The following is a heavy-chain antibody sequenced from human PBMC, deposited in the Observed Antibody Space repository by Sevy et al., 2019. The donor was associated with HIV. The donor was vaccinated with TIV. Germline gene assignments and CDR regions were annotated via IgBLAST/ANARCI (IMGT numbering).Heavy chain of an antibody. V-gene: IGHV4-30-2*01. CDR3: ARDGSTLTTPGAFDI. CDR1: GGSISSGSYS. D-gene: IGHD4-17*01. J-gene: IGHJ3*02. Sequence: SETLSLTCTVSGGSISSGSYSWNWIRQPPGKGLEWIGYIYHSGNTYYNPSLKSRLTISVDRSKNQFSLKLSSVTAADTAMYYCARDGSTLTTPGAFDIWGQGTMVTVSS. CDR2: IYHSGNT.